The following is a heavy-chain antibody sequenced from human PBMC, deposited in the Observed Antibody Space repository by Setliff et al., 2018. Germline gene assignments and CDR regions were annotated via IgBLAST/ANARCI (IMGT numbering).Heavy chain of an antibody. Sequence: SETLSLTCTVSGGSISSSSYYWGWIRQPPGKGLEWIGSIYYSGSTYYNPSLKSRVTISVDTSKNQFSLKLSSVTAADTAVYYCARGGDSGSWFEGAFDIWGQGTMVPSPQ. D-gene: IGHD6-13*01. CDR3: ARGGDSGSWFEGAFDI. J-gene: IGHJ3*02. CDR1: GGSISSSSYY. V-gene: IGHV4-39*07. CDR2: IYYSGST.